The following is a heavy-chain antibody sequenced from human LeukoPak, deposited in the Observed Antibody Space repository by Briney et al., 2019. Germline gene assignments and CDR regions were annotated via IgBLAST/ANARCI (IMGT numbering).Heavy chain of an antibody. D-gene: IGHD3-3*01. V-gene: IGHV4-34*01. CDR3: ATGWSGYYWTT. J-gene: IGHJ5*02. CDR2: INHSGST. CDR1: GGSFSNYF. Sequence: SETLSLTCVVYGGSFSNYFLTWIRQPPGKGLEWIGEINHSGSTNYNPSLKSRVTISVDTSKNQFSLKLNSVTAADTAVYYCATGWSGYYWTTWGQGTLVAVSS.